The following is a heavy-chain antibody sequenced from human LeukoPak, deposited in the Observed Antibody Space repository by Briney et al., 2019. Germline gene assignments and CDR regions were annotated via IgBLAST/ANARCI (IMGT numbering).Heavy chain of an antibody. CDR3: ARRRGGYYESDY. J-gene: IGHJ4*02. D-gene: IGHD1-26*01. CDR1: GYSFTSYG. CDR2: ISVYNGNT. Sequence: GASVKVSCKASGYSFTSYGISWVRQAPGQGLEWMGWISVYNGNTNYAQNLQGRVTMTTDTSTNTAYMELRSLRSDDTAVYYCARRRGGYYESDYWGQGTLDTVSS. V-gene: IGHV1-18*01.